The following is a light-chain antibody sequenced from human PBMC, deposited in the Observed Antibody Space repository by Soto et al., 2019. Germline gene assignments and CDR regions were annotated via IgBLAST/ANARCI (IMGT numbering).Light chain of an antibody. V-gene: IGKV3-15*01. Sequence: EIVMTQSPATPFVSPGGKTTLPRRASQSVSNNLAWYQQRPGQAPRLLIFGASTRATGIPARFSGSGSGTDFTLTISSLQSEDFAVYYCQQYHNWPPATFGQGTKV. J-gene: IGKJ1*01. CDR3: QQYHNWPPAT. CDR1: QSVSNN. CDR2: GAS.